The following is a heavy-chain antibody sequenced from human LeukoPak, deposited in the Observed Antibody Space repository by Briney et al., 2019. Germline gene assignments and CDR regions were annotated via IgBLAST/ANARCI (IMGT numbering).Heavy chain of an antibody. D-gene: IGHD6-19*01. Sequence: GASVKVSCKASGYTFTSYDINWVRQATGQGLEWMGWINPNSGNTGYAQKFQGRVTMTRNTSISTAYMELSSLRSEDTAVYYCARDSIYYSSGWYANYYGMDVWGQGTTVTVSS. J-gene: IGHJ6*02. CDR2: INPNSGNT. CDR1: GYTFTSYD. CDR3: ARDSIYYSSGWYANYYGMDV. V-gene: IGHV1-8*01.